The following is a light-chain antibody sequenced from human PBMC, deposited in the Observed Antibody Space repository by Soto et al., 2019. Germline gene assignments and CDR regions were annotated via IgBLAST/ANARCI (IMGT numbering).Light chain of an antibody. J-gene: IGKJ2*01. Sequence: IVLTQSPGTLSLSPGEIATLSCRASQSVASRALAWYQQKPGQAPRLLLYYASKRATGIPDRFSGSGSGTDFTLTISRLEPEDFAVYYCQQYGSSPPMYTFGQGTKLEIK. V-gene: IGKV3-20*01. CDR2: YAS. CDR1: QSVASRA. CDR3: QQYGSSPPMYT.